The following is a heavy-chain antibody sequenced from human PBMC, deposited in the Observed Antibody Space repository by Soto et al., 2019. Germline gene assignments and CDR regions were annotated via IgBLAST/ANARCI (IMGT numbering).Heavy chain of an antibody. V-gene: IGHV4-61*01. CDR3: ARTTAVPNTLRSRYFFDY. D-gene: IGHD4-17*01. Sequence: SETLSLTCSVSGGSVSNKTYYWSWIRQPPGKRLEWIGYVYYSGTINYNPSLKSRVTISVDLSKNQFSLRLSSVTTADTALYYCARTTAVPNTLRSRYFFDYWGQGTLVTVSS. CDR1: GGSVSNKTYY. J-gene: IGHJ4*02. CDR2: VYYSGTI.